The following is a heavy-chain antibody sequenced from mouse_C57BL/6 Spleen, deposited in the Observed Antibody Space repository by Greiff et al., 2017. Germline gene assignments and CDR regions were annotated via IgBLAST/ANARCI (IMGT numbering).Heavy chain of an antibody. CDR2: INPNYGTT. J-gene: IGHJ4*01. D-gene: IGHD1-1*01. CDR1: GYSFTDYN. CDR3: ARASFMTTLVDYDARDY. V-gene: IGHV1-39*01. Sequence: VQLKESGPELVKPGASVKISCKASGYSFTDYNMNWVKQSNGTSLEWIGVINPNYGTTSYNQKFKGKATLTVDQSSSTAYMQLNSLTSEDSAVYYCARASFMTTLVDYDARDYWGQGTSVTVSS.